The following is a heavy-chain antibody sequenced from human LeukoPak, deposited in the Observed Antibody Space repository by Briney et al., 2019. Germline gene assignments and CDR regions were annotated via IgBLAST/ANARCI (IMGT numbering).Heavy chain of an antibody. CDR1: GGSFSGYY. V-gene: IGHV4-59*12. D-gene: IGHD1-1*01. CDR3: ATLTTPGWFNP. J-gene: IGHJ5*02. Sequence: PSETLSLTCAVYGGSFSGYYWSWIRQPPGRGLEWIGYIYYSGSTNYNPSLRGRVTISVDTSKNQFSLKLSSVTAADTAVYYCATLTTPGWFNPWGQGTLVTVSS. CDR2: IYYSGST.